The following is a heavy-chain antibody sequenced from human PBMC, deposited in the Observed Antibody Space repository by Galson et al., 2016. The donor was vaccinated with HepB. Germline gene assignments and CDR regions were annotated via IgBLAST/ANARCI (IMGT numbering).Heavy chain of an antibody. Sequence: SLRLSCAASGFTFSSYSMNWVRQAPGKGLEWVSSISFSSGDIYYADSLKGRFTISRDNAKNTLYLQMNSLRAEDTAVYHCAKDPSSGWYKYYHGMGVWGQGTTGTVSS. V-gene: IGHV3-21*01. D-gene: IGHD6-19*01. CDR3: AKDPSSGWYKYYHGMGV. CDR1: GFTFSSYS. CDR2: ISFSSGDI. J-gene: IGHJ6*02.